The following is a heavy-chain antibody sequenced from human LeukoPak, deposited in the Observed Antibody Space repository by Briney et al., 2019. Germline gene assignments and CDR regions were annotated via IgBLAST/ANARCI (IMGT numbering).Heavy chain of an antibody. J-gene: IGHJ4*02. CDR3: ARHLKGGYKAFDY. V-gene: IGHV4-34*01. CDR2: INDSGRR. D-gene: IGHD3-22*01. CDR1: GGSFSGYC. Sequence: SETLSLTCGVYGGSFSGYCWSWIRQPPGKGLEWIGEINDSGRRNYKSSLKSRVTISEDTSKNQFSLKLSSVTAADTAVYYCARHLKGGYKAFDYWGQGTLVTVSS.